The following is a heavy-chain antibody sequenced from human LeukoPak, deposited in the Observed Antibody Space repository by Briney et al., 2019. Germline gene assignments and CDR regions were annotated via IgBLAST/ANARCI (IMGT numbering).Heavy chain of an antibody. CDR2: INPNTGGT. V-gene: IGHV1-2*06. D-gene: IGHD3-22*01. CDR3: ARVSGYYYSDY. Sequence: ASVKVSCKAPGYTFTAYFMHWVRQAPGQGLEWMGRINPNTGGTNYAQKFQGRVTMTRDTSLSTAYMELSRLRSDDTAVYYCARVSGYYYSDYWGQGTLVTVSS. J-gene: IGHJ4*02. CDR1: GYTFTAYF.